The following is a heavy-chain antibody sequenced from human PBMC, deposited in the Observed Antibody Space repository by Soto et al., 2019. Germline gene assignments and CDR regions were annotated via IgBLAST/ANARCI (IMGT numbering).Heavy chain of an antibody. CDR3: AKDEYYYSRSGYYIFDS. V-gene: IGHV3-21*01. J-gene: IGHJ4*02. CDR1: GLTFSSYS. Sequence: GSLRLSCAASGLTFSSYSMNWVRQAPGKGLEWVSSISSTTNYKYYADSVKGRFTISRDNSKKTLYLQMNSLRPEDTALYYCAKDEYYYSRSGYYIFDSWGQGTLVTVSS. CDR2: ISSTTNYK. D-gene: IGHD3-22*01.